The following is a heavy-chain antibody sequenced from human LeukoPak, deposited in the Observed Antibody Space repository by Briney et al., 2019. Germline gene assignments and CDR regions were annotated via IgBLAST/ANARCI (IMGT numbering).Heavy chain of an antibody. V-gene: IGHV3-74*01. J-gene: IGHJ4*02. D-gene: IGHD2-2*01. CDR2: INTDGSST. CDR1: GFTFSGHW. CDR3: ARNFYQLVSLDY. Sequence: PGGSLRLSCAASGFTFSGHWMHWVRQAPGKGLVWVSRINTDGSSTTYADSVKGRFTISRDNAKNTLYLQMNSLRAEDTAVYYCARNFYQLVSLDYWGQGTLVTVSS.